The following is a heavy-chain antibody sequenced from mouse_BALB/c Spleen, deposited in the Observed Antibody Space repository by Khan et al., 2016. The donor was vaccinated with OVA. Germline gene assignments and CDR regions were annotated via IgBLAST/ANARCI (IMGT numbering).Heavy chain of an antibody. CDR2: ISYSGNT. CDR1: GYSITSDYV. Sequence: EVELVESGPGLVKPSQSLSLTCTVTGYSITSDYVWNWSRQSPGNKLEWMGYISYSGNTTYNPPLKRRISITRDTSKNQFFLQLKSVTTEDTATXYYASELARCYAMDYWGQGTSVTVSS. J-gene: IGHJ4*01. D-gene: IGHD4-1*01. CDR3: ASELARCYAMDY. V-gene: IGHV3-2*02.